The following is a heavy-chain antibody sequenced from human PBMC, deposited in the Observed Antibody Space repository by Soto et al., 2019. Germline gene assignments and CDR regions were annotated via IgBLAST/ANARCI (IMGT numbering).Heavy chain of an antibody. CDR1: GYTFTTYY. Sequence: QGQLVQSGAEVKKPGASVKVSCKASGYTFTTYYMHWVRQAPGQGLEWMGIISPDGGSTSYAQEFQGRVTMTRDTSTRTVYMVLSSLRSEDTAVYYCATRDRGHYWGQGTLVTVSS. D-gene: IGHD6-25*01. CDR2: ISPDGGST. J-gene: IGHJ4*02. CDR3: ATRDRGHY. V-gene: IGHV1-46*01.